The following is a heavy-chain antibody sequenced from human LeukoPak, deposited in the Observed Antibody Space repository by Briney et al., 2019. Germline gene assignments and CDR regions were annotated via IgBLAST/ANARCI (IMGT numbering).Heavy chain of an antibody. CDR3: VRDWDALDR. CDR2: VKEDGSEK. V-gene: IGHV3-7*01. CDR1: GFTFSSCW. J-gene: IGHJ3*02. Sequence: GGSLRLSCAASGFTFSSCWMSWVRQAPGKGLEWVADVKEDGSEKYYVDSVRGRFTISRDNAENSLYLQMNSLRVEDTAVYYCVRDWDALDRWGQGTMVTVSS.